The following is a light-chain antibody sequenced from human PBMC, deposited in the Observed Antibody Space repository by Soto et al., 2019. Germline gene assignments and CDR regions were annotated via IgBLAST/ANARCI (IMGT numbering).Light chain of an antibody. CDR1: QSVTNSY. CDR2: GAS. Sequence: EIVMTQSQVTLSVSPGERSTLSFRASQSVTNSYLAWYQQKPGQAPRILIFGASTRAAGIPDRFSGSGSGTEFTLTIRSMQSEDFAVYYCQTYSNWQLTFGGGTKV. J-gene: IGKJ4*01. CDR3: QTYSNWQLT. V-gene: IGKV3-15*01.